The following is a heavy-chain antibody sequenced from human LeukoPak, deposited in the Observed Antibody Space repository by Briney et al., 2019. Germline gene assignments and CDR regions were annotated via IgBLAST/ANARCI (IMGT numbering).Heavy chain of an antibody. V-gene: IGHV4-59*01. J-gene: IGHJ4*02. D-gene: IGHD6-19*01. CDR3: TRAEKAVTGTLDS. Sequence: SETLSLTCTVSGDSIINYYWSWIRQSPGRELEWIGYMYNRGSTIYNPSLKSRVTISTDTSKNQFSLRLTSVTAADTAVYYCTRAEKAVTGTLDSWGQGTLITVSS. CDR2: MYNRGST. CDR1: GDSIINYY.